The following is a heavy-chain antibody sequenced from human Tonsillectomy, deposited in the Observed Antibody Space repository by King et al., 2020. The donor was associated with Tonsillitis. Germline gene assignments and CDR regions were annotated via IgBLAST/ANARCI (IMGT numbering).Heavy chain of an antibody. CDR3: AREDREVVVHHLGYYGMDV. CDR2: ISVDNGNI. Sequence: VQLVESGAEVKKPGASVKVSCKASGYTFTSYGISWVRQAPGQGLEWMGWISVDNGNINYAQKLQGRVTMTTDTSTSTAYMELRSLRSDDTAVYYCAREDREVVVHHLGYYGMDVWGQGTTVTVSS. CDR1: GYTFTSYG. J-gene: IGHJ6*02. V-gene: IGHV1-18*04. D-gene: IGHD2-15*01.